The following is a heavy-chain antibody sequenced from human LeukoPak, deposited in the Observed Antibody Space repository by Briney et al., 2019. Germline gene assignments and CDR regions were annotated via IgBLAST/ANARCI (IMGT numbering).Heavy chain of an antibody. Sequence: SETLSLTCTVSGGSISSYYWSWIRQPPGKGLEWIGYIYYSGSTNYYPSLKSRVTISVDTSKNQFSLKLSSCTASHTAVYYCAAYKRGYDLGNFDCWGQGTLVTLSS. D-gene: IGHD5-12*01. J-gene: IGHJ4*02. CDR2: IYYSGST. CDR1: GGSISSYY. CDR3: AAYKRGYDLGNFDC. V-gene: IGHV4-59*01.